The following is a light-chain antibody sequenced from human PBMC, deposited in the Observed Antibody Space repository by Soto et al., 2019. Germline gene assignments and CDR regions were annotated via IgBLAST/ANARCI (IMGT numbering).Light chain of an antibody. V-gene: IGLV2-8*01. CDR3: SSHGGSNNPYV. CDR1: SSDIGGYNF. CDR2: EVT. Sequence: QSALTQPPSASESPGQSVAISCTGTSSDIGGYNFVSWYQQHPGKAPKLMIYEVTKRPSGVPDRFSGSKSGNTATLIVSGLQPEDEADYYCSSHGGSNNPYVFVTGTKVTVL. J-gene: IGLJ1*01.